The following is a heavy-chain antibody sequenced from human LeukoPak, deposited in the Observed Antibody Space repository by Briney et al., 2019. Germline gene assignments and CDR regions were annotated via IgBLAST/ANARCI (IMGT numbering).Heavy chain of an antibody. CDR2: INHSGGT. V-gene: IGHV4-34*01. CDR1: GGSFSGFY. D-gene: IGHD3-10*01. CDR3: ATWTSWNGSGSRHYFDY. J-gene: IGHJ4*02. Sequence: PSETLSLTCAVYGGSFSGFYWGWIRQPPGKGLEWIGEINHSGGTDYNPSLKSRVTISVDTSKNQFSLKLSSVTAADTAVYYCATWTSWNGSGSRHYFDYWGQGTLVTVSS.